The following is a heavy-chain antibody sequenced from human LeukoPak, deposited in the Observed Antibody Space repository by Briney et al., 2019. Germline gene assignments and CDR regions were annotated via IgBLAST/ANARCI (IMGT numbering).Heavy chain of an antibody. CDR1: GFTFSTYA. CDR2: IRGDGEST. Sequence: GGSLRLSCAASGFTFSTYAMNWVRQVPGKGLEWVSAIRGDGESTYYAGSVRGRFTISRDNSKSTLYLQMNSLRAEDTAVYYCARAPMWEPHPHFDYWGQGTLVTVSS. D-gene: IGHD1-26*01. CDR3: ARAPMWEPHPHFDY. V-gene: IGHV3-23*01. J-gene: IGHJ4*02.